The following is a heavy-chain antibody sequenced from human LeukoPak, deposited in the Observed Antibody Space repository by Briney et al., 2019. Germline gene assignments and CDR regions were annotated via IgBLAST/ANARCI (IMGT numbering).Heavy chain of an antibody. CDR1: GGTFSSYA. CDR2: IIPIFGTA. D-gene: IGHD6-6*01. J-gene: IGHJ4*02. Sequence: GASVKVSCKASGGTFSSYAISWVRQAPGQGLEWMGGIIPIFGTANYAQKFQGRVTITADESTSTAYMELSGLRSEDTAVYYCARVQQLVLDYWGQGTLVTVSS. CDR3: ARVQQLVLDY. V-gene: IGHV1-69*13.